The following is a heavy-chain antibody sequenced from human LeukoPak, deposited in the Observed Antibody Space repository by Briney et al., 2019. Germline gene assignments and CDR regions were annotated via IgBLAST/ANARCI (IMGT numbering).Heavy chain of an antibody. V-gene: IGHV4-34*01. D-gene: IGHD3-22*01. CDR2: INHSGST. J-gene: IGHJ5*02. CDR1: GGSFSGYY. Sequence: SETLSLTCAVYGGSFSGYYWSWIRQPPGKGLEWIGEINHSGSTNYNPSLKSRVTISVDTSKNQFSLKLSSVTAADTAVYYCARGLRYDSSGYYRRRYNWFDPWGQGTLVTVSS. CDR3: ARGLRYDSSGYYRRRYNWFDP.